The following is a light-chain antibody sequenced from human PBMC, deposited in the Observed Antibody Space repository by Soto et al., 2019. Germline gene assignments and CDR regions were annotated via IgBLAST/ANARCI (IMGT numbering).Light chain of an antibody. J-gene: IGLJ3*02. CDR1: GSNIGTNY. V-gene: IGLV1-47*01. CDR3: ASWDNSLSGRR. Sequence: QSVLTQPPSASGTPGQRVTISCSGSGSNIGTNYVYWYQQLPGSAPKLLIYGNDQRPSGVPDRFSGSKSGTSASLAISGVRSEDEADYYCASWDNSLSGRRFVGGTQMTVL. CDR2: GND.